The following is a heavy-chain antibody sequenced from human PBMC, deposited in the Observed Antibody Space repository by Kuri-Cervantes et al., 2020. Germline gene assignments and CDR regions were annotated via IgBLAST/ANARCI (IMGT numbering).Heavy chain of an antibody. V-gene: IGHV3-30*03. CDR3: ARESGPPRRGYSGDESGPLFDY. J-gene: IGHJ4*02. D-gene: IGHD5-12*01. Sequence: AGSLSLTCAASGYTFSSYGIRWVRQAPGKGLEWVAVILYDGRNEYYVESVKGRFTISRDNSKNMVFLQMNSLRAEDTAVYYCARESGPPRRGYSGDESGPLFDYWGQGTLVTVSS. CDR2: ILYDGRNE. CDR1: GYTFSSYG.